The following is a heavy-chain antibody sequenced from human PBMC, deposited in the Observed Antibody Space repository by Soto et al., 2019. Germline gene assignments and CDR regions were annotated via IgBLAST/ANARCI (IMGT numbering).Heavy chain of an antibody. V-gene: IGHV3-30*18. D-gene: IGHD3-22*01. CDR1: GFTFSSYG. CDR3: AKDRGLYYYDTTGYFDY. J-gene: IGHJ4*02. Sequence: QVQLVESGGGVVQPGRSLRLSCAASGFTFSSYGIHWVRQAPDKGLEWVALISYDGVNEYYADSVKGRFTISRDNSKKTLSLQMNSLRADDTAVYYCAKDRGLYYYDTTGYFDYWGEGTLVTVSS. CDR2: ISYDGVNE.